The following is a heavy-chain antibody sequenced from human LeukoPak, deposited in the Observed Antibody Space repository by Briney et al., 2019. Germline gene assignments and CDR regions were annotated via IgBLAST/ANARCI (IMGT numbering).Heavy chain of an antibody. Sequence: GESLKISCKGSGYSFTSYWIGWARQMPGKGLEWMGIIYPGDSDTRYSPSFPGQVTISADKSISTAYLQWSSLKASDTAMYYCARLTYDILTGHSDAFDIWGQGTMVTVSS. CDR3: ARLTYDILTGHSDAFDI. CDR2: IYPGDSDT. D-gene: IGHD3-9*01. J-gene: IGHJ3*02. CDR1: GYSFTSYW. V-gene: IGHV5-51*01.